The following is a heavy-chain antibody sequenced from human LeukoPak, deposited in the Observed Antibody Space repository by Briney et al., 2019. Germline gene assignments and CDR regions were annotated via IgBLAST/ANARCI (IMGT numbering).Heavy chain of an antibody. CDR3: ARESWSYASKFHY. J-gene: IGHJ4*02. CDR1: GVSISSNNW. V-gene: IGHV4-4*02. D-gene: IGHD3-16*01. Sequence: PSETLSLTCAVSGVSISSNNWWNWVRQPPGKGLEWIGEIYHSGSSNYNPSLKSRVTISVDKSKNQFSLNLSSVTAADTAVYYCARESWSYASKFHYWGQGTLVTVSS. CDR2: IYHSGSS.